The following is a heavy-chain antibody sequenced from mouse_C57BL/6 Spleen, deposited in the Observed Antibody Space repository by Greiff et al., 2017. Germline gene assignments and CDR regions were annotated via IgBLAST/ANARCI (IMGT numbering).Heavy chain of an antibody. J-gene: IGHJ2*01. D-gene: IGHD4-1*01. Sequence: EVKLMESGGGLVKPGGSLKLSCAASGFTFSDYGMHWVRQAPEKGLEWVAYISSGSSTIYYADTVKGRFTISRDNAKNTLFLQMTSLRSEDTAMYYCANLLGGNYWGQGTTLTVSS. CDR1: GFTFSDYG. CDR3: ANLLGGNY. V-gene: IGHV5-17*01. CDR2: ISSGSSTI.